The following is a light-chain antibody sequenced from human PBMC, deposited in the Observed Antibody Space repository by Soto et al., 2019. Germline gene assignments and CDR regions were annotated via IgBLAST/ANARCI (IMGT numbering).Light chain of an antibody. CDR2: AAS. CDR3: QQLNSYQIT. CDR1: QGISSY. V-gene: IGKV1-9*01. Sequence: DSQMTQSPSTLSASVGDRVTITCRASQGISSYLAWYQQKPGKAPKLLIYAASTLQSGVPSRFSGSGSGTEFTLTISSLQPEDFATYYCQQLNSYQITFGQGTRLEIK. J-gene: IGKJ5*01.